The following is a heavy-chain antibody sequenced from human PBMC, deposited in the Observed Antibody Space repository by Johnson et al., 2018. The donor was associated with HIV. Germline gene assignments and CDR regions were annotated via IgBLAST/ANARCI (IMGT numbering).Heavy chain of an antibody. V-gene: IGHV3-49*04. Sequence: VQLVESGGGLVKPGGSLRLSCAASGFTFSNAWMSWVRQAPGKGLEWVGFIRSKAYGGTTEYAASVKGRFTISRDDSKSIAYLQMNSLKTEDTAVYYCTRIWSSAGAFDIWGQGTMVTVSS. J-gene: IGHJ3*02. CDR3: TRIWSSAGAFDI. CDR2: IRSKAYGGTT. D-gene: IGHD3-3*01. CDR1: GFTFSNAW.